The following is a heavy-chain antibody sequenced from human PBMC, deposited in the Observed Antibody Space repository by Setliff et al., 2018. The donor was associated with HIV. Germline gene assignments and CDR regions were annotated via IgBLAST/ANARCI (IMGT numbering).Heavy chain of an antibody. V-gene: IGHV4-59*08. Sequence: NPSETLSLTCTVSGGSISSHYWIWIRQPPGKGLEWIGYITYSGATNYNSSLKSRVTISLDTSRTQFSLRLSSVTAADTAVYYCARHSPNVGVRGDAFDIWGQGTVVTVSS. CDR3: ARHSPNVGVRGDAFDI. J-gene: IGHJ3*02. CDR2: ITYSGAT. CDR1: GGSISSHY. D-gene: IGHD2-8*01.